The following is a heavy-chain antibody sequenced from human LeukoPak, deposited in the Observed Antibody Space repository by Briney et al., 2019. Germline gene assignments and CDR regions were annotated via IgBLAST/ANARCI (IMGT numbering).Heavy chain of an antibody. CDR2: FDPEDGET. CDR3: ARDIAAAGTGNWFDP. Sequence: ASVKVSCKVSGYTLTELSMHWVRQAPGKGLEWMGGFDPEDGETIYAQKFQGRVTMTEDTSTDTAYMELSSLRSEDTAVYYCARDIAAAGTGNWFDPWAREPWSPSPQ. V-gene: IGHV1-24*01. D-gene: IGHD6-13*01. CDR1: GYTLTELS. J-gene: IGHJ5*02.